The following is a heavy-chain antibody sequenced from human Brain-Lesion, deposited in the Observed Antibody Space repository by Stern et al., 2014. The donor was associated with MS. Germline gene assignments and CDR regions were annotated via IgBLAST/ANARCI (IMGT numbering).Heavy chain of an antibody. CDR3: VRDLCKSRICYPFDY. V-gene: IGHV3-11*01. D-gene: IGHD2-15*01. CDR1: GFTFSDYY. Sequence: MQLVESGGGLVKAGGSLRLSCAASGFTFSDYYMSWIRQPPGKGLEWVSYIIRGGTSVCYAESVEGRFTISRDNAKNSLFLQMNSLRAEDTAIYYCVRDLCKSRICYPFDYWGQGTPVTVSS. CDR2: IIRGGTSV. J-gene: IGHJ4*02.